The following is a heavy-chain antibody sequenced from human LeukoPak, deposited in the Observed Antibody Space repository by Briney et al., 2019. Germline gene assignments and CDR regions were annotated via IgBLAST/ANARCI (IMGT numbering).Heavy chain of an antibody. CDR2: ISSSSSTI. CDR1: GFTFSIYS. Sequence: GGSLRLSCAASGFTFSIYSMNWVRQAPGKGLEWVSYISSSSSTIYYADSVKGRFTISRDNAKNSLYLQMNSLRAEDTAVYYCASVYYCGGDCYPLDYWGQGTLVTVSS. D-gene: IGHD2-21*02. V-gene: IGHV3-48*01. J-gene: IGHJ4*02. CDR3: ASVYYCGGDCYPLDY.